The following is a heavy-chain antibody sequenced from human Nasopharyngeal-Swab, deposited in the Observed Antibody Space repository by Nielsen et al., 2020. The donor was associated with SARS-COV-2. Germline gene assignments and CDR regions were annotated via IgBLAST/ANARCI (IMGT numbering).Heavy chain of an antibody. D-gene: IGHD3-22*01. CDR2: IYTSGNT. CDR1: GGSISSGNYY. V-gene: IGHV4-61*02. Sequence: LRLSCTVSGGSISSGNYYWTWIRQPAGKGLEWIGRIYTSGNTNYNPSLKSRVTISRDTSKNHFSLKLNSVTAADTAMYYCARAPPESYYDSSGYPPGGVFDIWGQGTMVTVSS. J-gene: IGHJ3*02. CDR3: ARAPPESYYDSSGYPPGGVFDI.